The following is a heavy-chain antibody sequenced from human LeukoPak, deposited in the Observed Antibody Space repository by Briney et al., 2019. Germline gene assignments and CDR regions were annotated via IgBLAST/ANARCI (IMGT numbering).Heavy chain of an antibody. CDR1: GFTFSSYG. J-gene: IGHJ3*01. CDR2: IWYDGSNK. CDR3: VVVVEPPDSDGFDV. Sequence: GGSLRLSCAASGFTFSSYGMLWVRQAPGKGLEWVAVIWYDGSNKYYADSVKGRFTISRDNARNTLSLQMNSLTIEDTAVYYCVVVVEPPDSDGFDVWGQGTMITVSS. V-gene: IGHV3-33*03. D-gene: IGHD1-14*01.